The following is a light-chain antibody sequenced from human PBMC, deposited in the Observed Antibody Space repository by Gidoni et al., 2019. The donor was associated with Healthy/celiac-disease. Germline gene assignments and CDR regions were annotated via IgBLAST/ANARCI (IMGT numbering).Light chain of an antibody. V-gene: IGKV1-39*01. CDR1: QSISSH. CDR3: RQRYSTPPVYT. CDR2: AAS. Sequence: DIQITQFPSSLSASVGDRGTIPCRASQSISSHLNLSQQKPGKAPKRLIYAASSLQSRFPSSFSGSGSGTDVTLTISSLQPEDFATFYCRQRYSTPPVYTFGQGTKLEIK. J-gene: IGKJ2*01.